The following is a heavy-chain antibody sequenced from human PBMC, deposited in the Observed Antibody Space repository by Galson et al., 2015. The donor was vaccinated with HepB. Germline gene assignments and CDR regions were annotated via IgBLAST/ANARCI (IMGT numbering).Heavy chain of an antibody. CDR1: GFIFSGYA. Sequence: SLRLSCAASGFIFSGYAMHWVRQAPGKGLECVSAISVSGHSTDYADSVKGRFTISRDNSKNMLYLQMNNLRAEDTAVYYCAKGTTDIDYWGQGTQVTVSS. CDR2: ISVSGHST. CDR3: AKGTTDIDY. J-gene: IGHJ4*02. D-gene: IGHD1-1*01. V-gene: IGHV3-23*01.